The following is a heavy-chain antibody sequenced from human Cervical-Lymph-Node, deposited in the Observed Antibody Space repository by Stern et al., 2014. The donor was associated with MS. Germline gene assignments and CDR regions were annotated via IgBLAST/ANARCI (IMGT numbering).Heavy chain of an antibody. Sequence: EVQLVEYGGGLVKPGGSLSLSCAASGFTFSTHSVNWVRQAPGKGLELIASSSSSSSYISFAASVKVRFTISRDNARNSLYLQMNSLRVDDTAVYYCVRDGGDYWGQGTLVTVSS. V-gene: IGHV3-21*01. CDR2: SSSSSSYI. J-gene: IGHJ4*02. CDR3: VRDGGDY. CDR1: GFTFSTHS. D-gene: IGHD3-16*01.